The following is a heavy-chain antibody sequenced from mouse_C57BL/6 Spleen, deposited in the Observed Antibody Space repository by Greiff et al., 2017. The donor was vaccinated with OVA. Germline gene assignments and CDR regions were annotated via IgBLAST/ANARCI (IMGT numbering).Heavy chain of an antibody. D-gene: IGHD2-3*01. V-gene: IGHV1-64*01. J-gene: IGHJ4*01. CDR3: AIYDGSYEDAMDY. Sequence: QVQLQQPGAELVKPGASVKLSCKASGYTFTSYWMHWVKQRPGQGLEWIGMIHPNSGSTNYNEKFKSKATLTVDKSSSTAYMQLSSLTSEDSAVYYCAIYDGSYEDAMDYWGQGASVTVSS. CDR1: GYTFTSYW. CDR2: IHPNSGST.